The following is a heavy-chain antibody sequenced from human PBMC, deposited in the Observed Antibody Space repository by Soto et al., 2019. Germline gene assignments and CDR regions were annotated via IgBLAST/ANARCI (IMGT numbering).Heavy chain of an antibody. V-gene: IGHV1-69*04. Sequence: ASVKVSCKAAGGTFSSYTISWVRQAPGQGLEWMGRIIPILGIANYAQKFQGRVTITADKSTSTAYMELTSRRSEDTAVYYCARDLHPQNSSSWLNWFDPWGQGTLVTVSS. CDR1: GGTFSSYT. CDR3: ARDLHPQNSSSWLNWFDP. CDR2: IIPILGIA. J-gene: IGHJ5*02. D-gene: IGHD6-6*01.